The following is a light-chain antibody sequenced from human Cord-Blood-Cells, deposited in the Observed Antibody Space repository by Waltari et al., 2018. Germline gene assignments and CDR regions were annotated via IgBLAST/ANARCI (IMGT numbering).Light chain of an antibody. CDR3: QQYNNWPLT. CDR2: GAS. J-gene: IGKJ4*01. CDR1: QSVSSN. V-gene: IGKV3-15*01. Sequence: EIVITQSPATLSASPGARATLSCRASQSVSSNLAWYQQKPGQAPRLLIYGASTRATGIPARFSGSGSGTEFTLTISSLQSEDFAVYYCQQYNNWPLTFGGGTKVEIK.